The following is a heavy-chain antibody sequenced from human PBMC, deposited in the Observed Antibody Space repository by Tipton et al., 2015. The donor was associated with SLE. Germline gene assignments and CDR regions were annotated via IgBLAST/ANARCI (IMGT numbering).Heavy chain of an antibody. J-gene: IGHJ4*02. V-gene: IGHV3-7*01. CDR1: GVTFSNYW. CDR3: ASHSPYNFWSGYFGY. D-gene: IGHD3-3*01. CDR2: IKEDGSET. Sequence: SGVTFSNYWMSWVRQAPGKGLEWVASIKEDGSETYYVDSVKGRFTISRDNAKSSLYLQVNSLRAEDTAVYYCASHSPYNFWSGYFGYWGQGTLVTVSS.